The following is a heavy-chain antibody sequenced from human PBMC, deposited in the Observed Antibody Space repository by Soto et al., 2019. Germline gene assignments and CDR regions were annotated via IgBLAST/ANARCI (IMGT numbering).Heavy chain of an antibody. D-gene: IGHD4-4*01. CDR3: ARGQTTVGYYYYGMDV. CDR1: GYSFTSYW. CDR2: IYPGDSGT. Sequence: SLKISCKGSGYSFTSYWIGWVRQMPGKGLEWMGIIYPGDSGTRYSPSFQGQVTISADKSISTAYLQWSSLKASDTAMYYCARGQTTVGYYYYGMDVWGQGTTVTVSS. J-gene: IGHJ6*02. V-gene: IGHV5-51*01.